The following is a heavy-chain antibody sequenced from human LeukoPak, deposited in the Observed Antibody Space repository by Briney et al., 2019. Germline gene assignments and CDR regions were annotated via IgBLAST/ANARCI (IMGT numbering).Heavy chain of an antibody. J-gene: IGHJ4*02. D-gene: IGHD3-10*01. CDR3: VRGVWYGELPPDY. V-gene: IGHV4-30-4*01. CDR1: RGSVSSGSYY. Sequence: SETLSLTCSVSRGSVSSGSYYWSWIRQSPGKGLEWIGYIYYSGSTNYSPSLKSRVVISVDTSKNQFSLRLSSVTAADTAVYYCVRGVWYGELPPDYWGQGTLVTVSS. CDR2: IYYSGST.